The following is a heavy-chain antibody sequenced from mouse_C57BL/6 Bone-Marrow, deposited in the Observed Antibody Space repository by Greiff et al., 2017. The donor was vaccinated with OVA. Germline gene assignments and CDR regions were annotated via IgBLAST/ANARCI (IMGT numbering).Heavy chain of an antibody. D-gene: IGHD2-5*01. Sequence: EVMLVEPGGGLVQPGGSMKLSCVASGFTFSNYWMNWVRQSPEKGLEWVAQIRLKYDSYATHYAESVKGRFTISRDDSKSSVYLQMNNLRAADTGIYYCTAYYSNEYYFDFWGQGTTLTVSS. CDR1: GFTFSNYW. CDR3: TAYYSNEYYFDF. J-gene: IGHJ2*01. CDR2: IRLKYDSYAT. V-gene: IGHV6-3*01.